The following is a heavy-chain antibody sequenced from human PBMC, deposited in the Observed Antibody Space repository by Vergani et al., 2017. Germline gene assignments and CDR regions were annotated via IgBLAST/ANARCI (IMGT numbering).Heavy chain of an antibody. D-gene: IGHD2-15*01. CDR3: ASCRRLAKHPGVDYYYYGMDV. V-gene: IGHV1-46*01. J-gene: IGHJ6*02. Sequence: QVQLVQSGAEVKKPGASVKVSCKASGNTFTSYYMHWVRQAPGQGLEWMGIINPSGGSTSYAQKFQGRVTMTRDTSTSTVYMELSSLRSEDTAVYYCASCRRLAKHPGVDYYYYGMDVWGQGPVVTGSS. CDR1: GNTFTSYY. CDR2: INPSGGST.